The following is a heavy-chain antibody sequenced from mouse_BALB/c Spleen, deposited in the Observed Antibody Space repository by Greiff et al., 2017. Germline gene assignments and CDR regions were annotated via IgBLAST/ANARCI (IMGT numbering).Heavy chain of an antibody. Sequence: VQLQQSGAGLVRPGSSVKISCKASGYAFSSYWMHWVKQRPGQGLEWIGQIYPGDGDTNYNGKFKGKATLTADKSSSTAYMQRSSLTSEDSAVYFCARWDYDYMDYWGQGTSVTVSS. CDR2: IYPGDGDT. CDR1: GYAFSSYW. D-gene: IGHD2-4*01. CDR3: ARWDYDYMDY. J-gene: IGHJ4*01. V-gene: IGHV1-80*01.